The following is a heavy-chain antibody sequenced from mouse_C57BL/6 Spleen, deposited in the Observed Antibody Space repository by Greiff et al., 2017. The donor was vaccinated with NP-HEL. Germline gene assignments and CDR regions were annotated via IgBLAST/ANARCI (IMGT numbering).Heavy chain of an antibody. J-gene: IGHJ4*01. CDR1: GFTFSDYG. CDR2: ISSGSSTI. CDR3: AGLGYSNDAMDY. V-gene: IGHV5-17*01. D-gene: IGHD2-5*01. Sequence: EVKLVESGGGLVKPGGSLKLSCAASGFTFSDYGMHWVRQAPEKGLEWVAYISSGSSTIYYADTVKGRFTISRDNAKNTMFLQMTSLRSEDTAMYYCAGLGYSNDAMDYWGHGTSVTVSS.